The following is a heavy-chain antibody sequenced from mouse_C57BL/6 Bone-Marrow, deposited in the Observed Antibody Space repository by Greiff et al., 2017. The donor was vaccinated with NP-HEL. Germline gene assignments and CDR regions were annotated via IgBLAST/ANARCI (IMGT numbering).Heavy chain of an antibody. CDR1: GFTFSDYY. J-gene: IGHJ4*01. V-gene: IGHV5-12*01. Sequence: EVQLVESGGGLVQPGGSLKLSCAASGFTFSDYYMYWVRQTPEKRLEWVAYISNGGGSTYYPDTVKGRFTISRDNAKNTLYLQMSRLKSEDTAMYYCARQRGYGYDSYYYAMDYWGQGTSVTVSS. CDR2: ISNGGGST. D-gene: IGHD2-2*01. CDR3: ARQRGYGYDSYYYAMDY.